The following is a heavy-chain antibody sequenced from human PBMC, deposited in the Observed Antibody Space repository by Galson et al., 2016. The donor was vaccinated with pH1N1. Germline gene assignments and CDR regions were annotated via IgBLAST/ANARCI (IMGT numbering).Heavy chain of an antibody. Sequence: SVKVSCKASGGIFNSHTISWVRQAPGQGLGWMGRISTLFGTANYAQNFMGRVTISADASTGTAYMELTNLTSQDTAVYFCAREGANYYGSDGMDVWGQGTTVTVSS. V-gene: IGHV1-69*13. CDR3: AREGANYYGSDGMDV. J-gene: IGHJ6*02. D-gene: IGHD3-10*01. CDR2: ISTLFGTA. CDR1: GGIFNSHT.